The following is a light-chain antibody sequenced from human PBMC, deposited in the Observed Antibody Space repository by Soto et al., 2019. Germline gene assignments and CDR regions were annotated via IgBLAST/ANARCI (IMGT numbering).Light chain of an antibody. CDR3: SSYTSSSTYV. CDR1: SSDVGAYNY. V-gene: IGLV2-14*01. CDR2: DVS. Sequence: QSALTQPASVSASPGQSITISCTGTSSDVGAYNYVSWYQQHPGRAPKLVIYDVSNRPSAVSNRFSGSKSGNTASLTISGLQAEYEADYYCSSYTSSSTYVFGTGTKLTVL. J-gene: IGLJ1*01.